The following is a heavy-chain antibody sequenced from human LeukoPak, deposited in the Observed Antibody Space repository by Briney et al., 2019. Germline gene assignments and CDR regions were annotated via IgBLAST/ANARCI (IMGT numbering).Heavy chain of an antibody. V-gene: IGHV1-18*01. Sequence: GASVKVSCKASGYTFTSYGISWVRQAPGQGLEWMGWISAYNGNTNYAQKLQGRVTMTTDTSTSTAYMELRSLRSDDTAVYYCARDWTGYYDSSGYYYDYWGQGTLVTVSS. CDR2: ISAYNGNT. CDR3: ARDWTGYYDSSGYYYDY. D-gene: IGHD3-22*01. J-gene: IGHJ4*02. CDR1: GYTFTSYG.